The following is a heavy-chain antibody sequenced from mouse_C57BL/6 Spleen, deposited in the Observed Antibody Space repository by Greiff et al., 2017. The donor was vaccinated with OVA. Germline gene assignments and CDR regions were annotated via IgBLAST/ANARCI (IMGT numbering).Heavy chain of an antibody. J-gene: IGHJ4*01. D-gene: IGHD4-1*01. CDR3: ATKGTGTRDYAMDY. Sequence: QVQLQQSGAELVKPGASVKLSCKASGYTFTSYWMHWVKQRPGQGLEWIGMIHPNSGSTNYNEKFKSKATLTVDKSSSTAYMQLSSLTSEDSAVYYCATKGTGTRDYAMDYWGQGTSVTVSS. CDR2: IHPNSGST. CDR1: GYTFTSYW. V-gene: IGHV1-64*01.